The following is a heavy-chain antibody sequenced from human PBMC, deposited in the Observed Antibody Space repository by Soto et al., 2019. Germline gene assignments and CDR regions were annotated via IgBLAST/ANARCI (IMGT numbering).Heavy chain of an antibody. CDR2: VNPNSGNT. V-gene: IGHV1-8*01. J-gene: IGHJ4*02. CDR3: ARRISSIAASTAGY. CDR1: GYTFTSYD. D-gene: IGHD6-6*01. Sequence: QVQLVQSGAEVKKPGASVKVSCKASGYTFTSYDINWVRQATGQGLEGMGWVNPNSGNTGCAQKFQGRVTMPRNTSISTAYMRLTSLRSEAAAVYYCARRISSIAASTAGYWGQGPLVTVSS.